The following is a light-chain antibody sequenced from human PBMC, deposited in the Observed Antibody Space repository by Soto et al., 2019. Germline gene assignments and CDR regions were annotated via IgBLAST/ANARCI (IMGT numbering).Light chain of an antibody. CDR2: GAF. V-gene: IGKV3D-20*02. Sequence: EIVLTQSPGTLSLSPGERATLSCRASQSVSSSYLAWYQQKPGQAPRLLIYGAFSRAPGIPARFSGGGSGTDFTLTISSLEPEDFGVYYCQQRHNWPITFGQGTRLEIK. CDR1: QSVSSSY. CDR3: QQRHNWPIT. J-gene: IGKJ5*01.